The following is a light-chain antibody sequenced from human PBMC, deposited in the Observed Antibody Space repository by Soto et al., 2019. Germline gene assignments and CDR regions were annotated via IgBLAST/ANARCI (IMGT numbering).Light chain of an antibody. CDR3: QQADTFPIT. CDR1: QGISRS. CDR2: AAS. J-gene: IGKJ5*01. V-gene: IGKV1D-12*01. Sequence: DIQMTQSPSSVSASVGDRFTISCQASQGISRSLAWYQQKPGKAPKFLIYAASSLQSGVPSRFSGSGFGTDFTLTISSLQPEDSAIYYCQQADTFPITFGQGTRLEIK.